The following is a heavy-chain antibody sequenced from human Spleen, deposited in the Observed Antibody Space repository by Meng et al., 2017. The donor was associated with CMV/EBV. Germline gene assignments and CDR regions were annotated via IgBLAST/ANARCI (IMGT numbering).Heavy chain of an antibody. CDR2: VNTYNGDT. J-gene: IGHJ4*02. D-gene: IGHD3-9*01. V-gene: IGHV1-2*02. CDR3: TPYDTVTGFEY. CDR1: GYTFINYY. Sequence: ASVKVSCKASGYTFINYYMHWVRQAPGRGLEWMGRVNTYNGDTDYSQKFQGRVTMTRDTSISTSYMELSSLRSDDTAVYHCTPYDTVTGFEYWGQGSPVTVSS.